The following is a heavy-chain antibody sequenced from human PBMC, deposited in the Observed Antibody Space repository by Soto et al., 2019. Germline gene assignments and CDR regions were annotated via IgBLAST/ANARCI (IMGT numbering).Heavy chain of an antibody. CDR3: AREYSSSSYAFDI. CDR2: TYYRSKWYN. D-gene: IGHD6-6*01. J-gene: IGHJ3*02. Sequence: PSQTLSLTCAISGDSVSSNSAAGNCSMHSPSRGLEWLGRTYYRSKWYNDYAVSVKSRITINPDTSKNQFSLQLNSVTPEDTAVYYCAREYSSSSYAFDIWGQGTMVTVSS. V-gene: IGHV6-1*01. CDR1: GDSVSSNSAA.